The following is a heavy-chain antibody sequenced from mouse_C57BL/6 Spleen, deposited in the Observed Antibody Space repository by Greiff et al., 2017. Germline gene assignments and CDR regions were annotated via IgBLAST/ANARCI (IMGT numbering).Heavy chain of an antibody. CDR1: GYTFTSYW. CDR3: SREQTCFAY. V-gene: IGHV1-7*01. Sequence: QVQLQQSGAELVRPGASVKMSCKASGYTFTSYWMHWVKQRPGQGLEWIGYINPSSGYTKYNQKFKDKATLTADKSSSTAYMQLSSLTYEDSAVYYCSREQTCFAYWGQGTLVTVSA. J-gene: IGHJ3*01. CDR2: INPSSGYT.